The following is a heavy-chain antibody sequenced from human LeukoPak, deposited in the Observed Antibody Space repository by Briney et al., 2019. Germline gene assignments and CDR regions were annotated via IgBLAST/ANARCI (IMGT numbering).Heavy chain of an antibody. CDR2: ISSSSSYI. CDR1: GFTFSSYS. D-gene: IGHD1-26*01. CDR3: ARYSGSYQNLYYFDY. J-gene: IGHJ4*02. Sequence: GSLRLSCAASGFTFSSYSMNWVRQAPGKGLEWVSSISSSSSYIYYADSVKGRFTISRDNAKNSLYLQMNSLRAEDTAVYYCARYSGSYQNLYYFDYWGQGTLVTVSS. V-gene: IGHV3-21*01.